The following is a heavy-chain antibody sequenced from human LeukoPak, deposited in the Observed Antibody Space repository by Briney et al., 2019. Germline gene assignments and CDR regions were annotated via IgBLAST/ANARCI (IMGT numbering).Heavy chain of an antibody. CDR2: ISAYNGNT. CDR1: GYTFTSYG. Sequence: GASVKVSCKASGYTFTSYGISWVRKAPGQGLEWMGWISAYNGNTNYAQKLQGRVTMTTDTSTSTAYMELRSLRSDDTAVYYCARRSSGWYSAGPIDYWGQGTLVTVSS. J-gene: IGHJ4*02. D-gene: IGHD6-19*01. CDR3: ARRSSGWYSAGPIDY. V-gene: IGHV1-18*01.